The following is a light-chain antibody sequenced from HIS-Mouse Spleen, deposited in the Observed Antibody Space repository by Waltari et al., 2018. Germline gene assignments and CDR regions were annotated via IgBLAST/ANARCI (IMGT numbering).Light chain of an antibody. CDR3: QQYGSSPWT. V-gene: IGKV3-20*01. CDR1: QSVSGSY. J-gene: IGKJ1*01. CDR2: GAS. Sequence: DIVLTQSPGTLSLSPGERATLSCRASQSVSGSYLAWYHQKPGQAPRPLIYGASSRATGIPDRFSGSGSGTDFTLTISRLEPEDFAVYYCQQYGSSPWTFGKGTKVEIK.